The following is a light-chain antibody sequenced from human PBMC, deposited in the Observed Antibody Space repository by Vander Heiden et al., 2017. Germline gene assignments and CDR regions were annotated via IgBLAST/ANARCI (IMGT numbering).Light chain of an antibody. CDR2: SNH. J-gene: IGLJ3*02. Sequence: QSVLTQPPSASGTPGQRVTISCSGSSSNIGSNTVNWYQQLPGTAPKLLIYSNHQRPSGVPDRFSGSESGTSASLAISGLQSEDEADYYCAAWDDSLNGPVFGGGTKLTVL. CDR3: AAWDDSLNGPV. CDR1: SSNIGSNT. V-gene: IGLV1-44*01.